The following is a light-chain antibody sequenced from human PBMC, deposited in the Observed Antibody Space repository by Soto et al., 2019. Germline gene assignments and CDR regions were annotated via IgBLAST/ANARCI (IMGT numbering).Light chain of an antibody. CDR2: SAS. V-gene: IGKV1-12*01. Sequence: DIQITQSPSSVSAFVVDRVTITFRASQVINTWLAWYQQQPGKAPKLLMYSASILHTGVSSRFTGGGSGTEFTLTINSLQPEDFATYYCQQSDTLPITCGGGTKGDIK. J-gene: IGKJ4*01. CDR3: QQSDTLPIT. CDR1: QVINTW.